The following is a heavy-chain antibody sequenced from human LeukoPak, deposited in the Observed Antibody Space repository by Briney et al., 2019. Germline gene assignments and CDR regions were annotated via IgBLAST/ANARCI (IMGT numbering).Heavy chain of an antibody. D-gene: IGHD1-26*01. CDR3: ASGSYSFYYMDV. J-gene: IGHJ6*03. CDR1: GGSFSGYY. Sequence: SETLSLTCAVHGGSFSGYYWSWIRQPPGKGLEWIGEINHSGSTNYNPSLKSRVTISVDASKNQFSLRLSSVTAADTAVYYCASGSYSFYYMDVWGKGTTVAVSS. CDR2: INHSGST. V-gene: IGHV4-34*01.